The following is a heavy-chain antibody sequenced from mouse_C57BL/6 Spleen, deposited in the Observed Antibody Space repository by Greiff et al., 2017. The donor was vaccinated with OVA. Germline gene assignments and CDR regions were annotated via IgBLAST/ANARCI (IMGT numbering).Heavy chain of an antibody. V-gene: IGHV1-26*01. CDR1: GYTFTDYY. J-gene: IGHJ4*01. Sequence: VQLQQSGPELVKPGASVKISCKASGYTFTDYYMNWVKQSHGKSLEWIGDINPNNGGTSYNQKFKGKATLTVDKSSSTAYMELRSLTSEYSAVYYCARRPTVVLYYYAMDYWGQGTSVTVSS. D-gene: IGHD1-1*01. CDR2: INPNNGGT. CDR3: ARRPTVVLYYYAMDY.